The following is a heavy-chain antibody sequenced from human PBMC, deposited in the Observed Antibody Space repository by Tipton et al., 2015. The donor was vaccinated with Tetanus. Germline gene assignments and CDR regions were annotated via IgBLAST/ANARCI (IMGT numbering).Heavy chain of an antibody. V-gene: IGHV4-34*01. CDR3: ATAVPHPFDY. CDR2: INHSGST. D-gene: IGHD2-2*01. J-gene: IGHJ4*02. Sequence: TLSLTCAVYGGSFSGYYWSWIRQPPGKGLEWIGEINHSGSTYYNPSLKSRVTISVDTSKNQFSLKLSSVTAADTAVYYCATAVPHPFDYWGQGTLVTVSS. CDR1: GGSFSGYY.